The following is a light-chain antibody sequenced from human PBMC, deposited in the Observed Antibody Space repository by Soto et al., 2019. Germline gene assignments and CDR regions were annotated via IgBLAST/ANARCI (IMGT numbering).Light chain of an antibody. CDR3: QQYNAYSQA. J-gene: IGKJ1*01. V-gene: IGKV1-5*03. CDR2: QAP. Sequence: DIQMTQSPSTLSASVGDRVTITCRASERVSRWLAWYQQKPGRTPKLLIYQAPTLETGVPSRFSGSCSGTEFTLTISSLQPDDFATYYCQQYNAYSQAFGQGTKVEIK. CDR1: ERVSRW.